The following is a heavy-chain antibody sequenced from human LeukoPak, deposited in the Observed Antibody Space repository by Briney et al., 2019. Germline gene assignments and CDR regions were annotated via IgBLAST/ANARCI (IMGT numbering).Heavy chain of an antibody. CDR2: INQRGST. D-gene: IGHD3-3*01. Sequence: PSETLSLTCAVYRGSFSSYYWSWIRQPPGKGLEWIGEINQRGSTNYNPSLKSRVTISVDTSKNQFSLKLSSVTAADTAVYYCARGGDFWSGYYHRFDYWGQGTLVTVSS. CDR1: RGSFSSYY. V-gene: IGHV4-34*01. CDR3: ARGGDFWSGYYHRFDY. J-gene: IGHJ4*02.